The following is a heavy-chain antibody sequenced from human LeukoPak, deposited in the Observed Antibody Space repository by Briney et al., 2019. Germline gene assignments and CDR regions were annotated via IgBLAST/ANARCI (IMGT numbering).Heavy chain of an antibody. CDR3: ARSPYYYESSGYSYNHDAFDI. D-gene: IGHD3-22*01. V-gene: IGHV4-39*07. Sequence: SETLSLTCTVSGGSISSSSYYWGWIRQPPGKGLEWIGSIYYSGSTNYNPSLKSRVTISVDTSKNQFSLKLSSVTAADTAVYYCARSPYYYESSGYSYNHDAFDIWGQGTMVTVSS. J-gene: IGHJ3*02. CDR1: GGSISSSSYY. CDR2: IYYSGST.